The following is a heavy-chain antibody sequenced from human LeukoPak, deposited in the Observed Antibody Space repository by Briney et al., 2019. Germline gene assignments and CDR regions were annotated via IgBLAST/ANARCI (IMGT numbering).Heavy chain of an antibody. D-gene: IGHD3-22*01. J-gene: IGHJ4*02. Sequence: SVKVSCKASGGTFSSYAISWVRQAPGQGLEWMGRIIPIFGTANYAQKFQGRVTITTDESTSTAYMELSSLRTEDTAVYYYARDYCYDSTGYASWGQGTLVTVSS. CDR2: IIPIFGTA. CDR1: GGTFSSYA. CDR3: ARDYCYDSTGYAS. V-gene: IGHV1-69*05.